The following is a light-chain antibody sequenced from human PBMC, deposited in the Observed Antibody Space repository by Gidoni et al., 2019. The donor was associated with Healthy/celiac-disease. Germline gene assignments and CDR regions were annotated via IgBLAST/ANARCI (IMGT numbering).Light chain of an antibody. CDR1: SRDVGSYNL. Sequence: QSALTQPASVSGSPGQSITVSCPGTSRDVGSYNLVSWYQQPPGKAPKLMIYEVSKRPSGVSNRFSGSKSGNTASLTISGLQAEDEADYHCCSYAGSSTFWVFGGGTKLTVL. J-gene: IGLJ3*02. CDR2: EVS. V-gene: IGLV2-23*02. CDR3: CSYAGSSTFWV.